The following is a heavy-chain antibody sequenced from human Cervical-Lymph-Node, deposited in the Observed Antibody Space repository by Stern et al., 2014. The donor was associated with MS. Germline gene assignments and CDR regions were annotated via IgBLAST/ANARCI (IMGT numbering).Heavy chain of an antibody. CDR3: ARRRYSGYDDFDY. CDR2: IHHSGTA. D-gene: IGHD5-12*01. Sequence: QLQLQESGPGLVKPSQTLSLTCTVSGGSISSAGYYWSWIRQHPGKGLEWIGYIHHSGTAYYSPSLKSRVTILVDTSKNQFSLTLRSVTAADTAVYYCARRRYSGYDDFDYWGQGVLVTVSS. V-gene: IGHV4-31*03. J-gene: IGHJ4*02. CDR1: GGSISSAGYY.